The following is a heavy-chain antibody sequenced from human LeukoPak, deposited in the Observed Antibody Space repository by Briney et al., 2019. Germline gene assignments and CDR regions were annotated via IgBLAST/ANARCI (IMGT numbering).Heavy chain of an antibody. V-gene: IGHV4-39*01. D-gene: IGHD1-26*01. CDR1: GGSLSGYY. J-gene: IGHJ4*02. CDR3: ARQGGVGATAFDDY. Sequence: KPSETLSLTCAVYGGSLSGYYWGWIRQPPGKGLDLIGSIYYSGSTYYNPSLKSRVTISIDTSKNQFSLKLSSVTAADTAVYYCARQGGVGATAFDDYWGQGTLVTVSS. CDR2: IYYSGST.